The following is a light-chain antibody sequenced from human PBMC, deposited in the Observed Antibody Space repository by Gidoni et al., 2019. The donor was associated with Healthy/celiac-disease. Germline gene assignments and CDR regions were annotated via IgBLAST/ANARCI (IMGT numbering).Light chain of an antibody. CDR3: QQYYSYPLT. CDR2: AAS. Sequence: AIRMTNPPSSFSATRGDRVTITGRASQSIRSYLAWYQQKPGKAPKLLIYAASTFQSGVPSRFSGSGSGTDFTLTISCLQSEDFATYYCQQYYSYPLTFGGGTKVEIK. V-gene: IGKV1-8*01. CDR1: QSIRSY. J-gene: IGKJ4*01.